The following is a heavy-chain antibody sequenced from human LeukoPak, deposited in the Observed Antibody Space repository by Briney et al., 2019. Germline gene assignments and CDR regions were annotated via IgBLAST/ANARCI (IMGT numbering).Heavy chain of an antibody. CDR2: ISSSSSYI. Sequence: GSLRLSFAASGFTFSSYSMNWVRQAPGKGLEWVSSISSSSSYIYYADSVKGRFTISRDNAKNSLYLQMNSLRAEDTAVYYCARDLIGYQAAPDYWGQGTLVTVSS. V-gene: IGHV3-21*01. J-gene: IGHJ4*02. D-gene: IGHD6-13*01. CDR3: ARDLIGYQAAPDY. CDR1: GFTFSSYS.